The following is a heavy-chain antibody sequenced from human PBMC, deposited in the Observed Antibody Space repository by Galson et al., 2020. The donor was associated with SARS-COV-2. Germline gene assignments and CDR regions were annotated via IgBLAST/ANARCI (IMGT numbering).Heavy chain of an antibody. CDR2: ISYAGSNK. V-gene: IGHV3-30-3*01. CDR3: ARGEVITFGGVIPSPFDD. CDR1: GFIFSSYA. Sequence: TGGSLRLSCAASGFIFSSYAMHWVRQAPGKGLEWVAVISYAGSNKYYADSVKGRFTISRDNSKNTLYLQMNSLRAEDTAVYYCARGEVITFGGVIPSPFDDWGQGTLVTVSS. J-gene: IGHJ4*02. D-gene: IGHD3-16*02.